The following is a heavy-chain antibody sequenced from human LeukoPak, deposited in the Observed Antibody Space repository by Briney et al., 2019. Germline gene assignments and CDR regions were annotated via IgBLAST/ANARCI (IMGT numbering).Heavy chain of an antibody. CDR1: TDSISSSSHH. Sequence: SETLSLTCTVSTDSISSSSHHWGWIRQSPGKGLEWIGSIYYGRTTYYNPSLNSRVAISVVTSKNQFSLQLNSVTPEDTAVYYCARDRSFNLFDYWGQGTLVTVSS. D-gene: IGHD3-16*02. J-gene: IGHJ4*02. CDR2: IYYGRTT. V-gene: IGHV4-39*02. CDR3: ARDRSFNLFDY.